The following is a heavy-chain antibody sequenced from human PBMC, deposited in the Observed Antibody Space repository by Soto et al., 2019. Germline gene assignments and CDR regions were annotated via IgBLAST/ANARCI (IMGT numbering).Heavy chain of an antibody. CDR1: GFTFSGFY. Sequence: QVQLEESGGGLVKPGGSLRLSCAASGFTFSGFYMSWIRQAPGKGLEYISFISTSGTSANYADSVKGRFIISRDNAKNSLYLQKDSLRAEDTAVYYCARDRGAVTGQYFDYWGQGTLVTVSS. J-gene: IGHJ4*02. V-gene: IGHV3-11*05. CDR2: ISTSGTSA. D-gene: IGHD6-19*01. CDR3: ARDRGAVTGQYFDY.